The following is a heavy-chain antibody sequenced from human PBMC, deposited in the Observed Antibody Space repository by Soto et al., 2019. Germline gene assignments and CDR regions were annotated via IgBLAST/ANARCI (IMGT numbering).Heavy chain of an antibody. J-gene: IGHJ4*02. CDR2: IGTAGDT. Sequence: SFSAPGFTFSSYDMHWFRQGPGKGLEWVSAIGTAGDTNYAGSVKGRFTISRENAKNSLYLQMNSLRAGDTAIYFCARAIGPTLFDYWGQGTLVTVSS. V-gene: IGHV3-13*04. CDR1: GFTFSSYD. D-gene: IGHD3-22*01. CDR3: ARAIGPTLFDY.